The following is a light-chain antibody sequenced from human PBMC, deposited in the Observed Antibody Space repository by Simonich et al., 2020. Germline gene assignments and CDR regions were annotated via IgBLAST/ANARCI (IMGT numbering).Light chain of an antibody. CDR1: QSVLYSSNNKNY. CDR2: WAS. V-gene: IGKV4-1*01. Sequence: DIVMTQSPDSLAVSLGERATINCKSSQSVLYSSNNKNYLAWYQQKPGKPPKLLIYWASTRESGVPDRFSGSGSGTDFTLTISSLQAEDVAVYYCQHSSTFGGGTKVEIK. CDR3: QHSST. J-gene: IGKJ4*01.